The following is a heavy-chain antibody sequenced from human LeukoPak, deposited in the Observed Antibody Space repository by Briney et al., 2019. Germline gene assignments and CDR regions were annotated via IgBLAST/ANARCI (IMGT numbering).Heavy chain of an antibody. CDR1: GYSFTSYW. CDR2: IYPGDSDT. Sequence: GESLKISCKGSGYSFTSYWIGWVRQMPGKGLECMGIIYPGDSDTRYSPSFQGQVTISADKSISTAYLQWSSLKASDTAMYYCARLSPRRDGYNYDAFDIWGQGTMVTVSS. CDR3: ARLSPRRDGYNYDAFDI. D-gene: IGHD5-24*01. V-gene: IGHV5-51*01. J-gene: IGHJ3*02.